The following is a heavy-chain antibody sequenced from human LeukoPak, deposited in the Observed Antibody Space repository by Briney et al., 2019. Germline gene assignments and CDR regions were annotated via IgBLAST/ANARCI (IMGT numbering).Heavy chain of an antibody. Sequence: SETLSLTCTVSGGSISSYYWSWIRQPPGKGLEWIGYIYYSGSTNYNPSLKSRVTISVDTSKNQFSLKLSSVTAADTAVYYCARGVWLGYWGQGTLVTVSS. CDR1: GGSISSYY. D-gene: IGHD2-21*01. CDR3: ARGVWLGY. J-gene: IGHJ4*02. CDR2: IYYSGST. V-gene: IGHV4-59*12.